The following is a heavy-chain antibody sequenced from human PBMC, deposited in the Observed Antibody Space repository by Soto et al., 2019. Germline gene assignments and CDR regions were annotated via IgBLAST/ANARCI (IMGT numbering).Heavy chain of an antibody. J-gene: IGHJ6*02. CDR3: ARSQGGSSSLDIYYYYYYGMDV. CDR2: IIPIFGTA. V-gene: IGHV1-69*01. D-gene: IGHD2-15*01. Sequence: QVQLVQSGAEVKKPGSSVTVSCKAPGGTFSSYAISWVRQAPGQGLEWMGGIIPIFGTAKYAQKFQGRVPITADESTSTGYMERSRLRSEDTAVYYCARSQGGSSSLDIYYYYYYGMDVWGQGTTVTVSS. CDR1: GGTFSSYA.